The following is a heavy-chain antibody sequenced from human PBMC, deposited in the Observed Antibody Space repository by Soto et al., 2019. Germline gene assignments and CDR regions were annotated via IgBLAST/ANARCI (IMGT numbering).Heavy chain of an antibody. D-gene: IGHD3-9*01. CDR3: ARQEWYYDILTGYPITPFFDY. CDR1: GGSISSSSYY. V-gene: IGHV4-39*01. Sequence: SETLSLTCTVSGGSISSSSYYWGWIRQPPGKGLEWIGSIYYSGSTYYNPSLKSRVTISVDTSKNQFSLKLSSVTAADTAVYYCARQEWYYDILTGYPITPFFDYWGQGTLVTVSS. CDR2: IYYSGST. J-gene: IGHJ4*02.